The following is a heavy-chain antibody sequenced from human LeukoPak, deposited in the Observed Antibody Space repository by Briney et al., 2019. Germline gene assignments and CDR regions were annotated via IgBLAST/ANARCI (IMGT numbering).Heavy chain of an antibody. D-gene: IGHD6-6*01. V-gene: IGHV1-18*01. CDR3: ARTLAARGCCYIDY. Sequence: GASVKVSCKASGYTFTSYGISWVRQAPGQGLEWMGWISAYNGNTNYAQKLQGRVTMTTDTSTSTAYMELRSLRSDDTAVYYCARTLAARGCCYIDYWGQGTLVTVSS. CDR1: GYTFTSYG. J-gene: IGHJ4*02. CDR2: ISAYNGNT.